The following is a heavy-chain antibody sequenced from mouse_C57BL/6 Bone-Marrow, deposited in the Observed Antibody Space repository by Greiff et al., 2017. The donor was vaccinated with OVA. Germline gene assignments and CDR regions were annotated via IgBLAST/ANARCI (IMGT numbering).Heavy chain of an antibody. CDR1: GYTFTGYW. J-gene: IGHJ3*01. CDR2: ILPGSGGT. Sequence: VQLQESGAELMKPGASVKLSCKATGYTFTGYWLEWVKPRPGHGLEWIGEILPGSGGTNYNEKFKGKGTFTADTSSNTAYMQLSSLTTEDSAIYYCAFYYYGSSPFDYWGQGTLVTVSS. V-gene: IGHV1-9*01. CDR3: AFYYYGSSPFDY. D-gene: IGHD1-1*01.